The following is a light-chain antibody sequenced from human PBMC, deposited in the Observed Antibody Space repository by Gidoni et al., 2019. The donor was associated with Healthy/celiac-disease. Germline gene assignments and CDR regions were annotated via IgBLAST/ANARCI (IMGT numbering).Light chain of an antibody. J-gene: IGLJ2*01. V-gene: IGLV3-1*01. CDR2: QDT. CDR1: KLGDKY. Sequence: SYERSQPPAGDVAPGQTASITCTGDKLGDKYACWYQQKPCQSPVLFIYQDTKRPSGIPERFSGSNSGNTATLTISGTQAMDEADYYCQAWDSSTAVFGGGTKLTVL. CDR3: QAWDSSTAV.